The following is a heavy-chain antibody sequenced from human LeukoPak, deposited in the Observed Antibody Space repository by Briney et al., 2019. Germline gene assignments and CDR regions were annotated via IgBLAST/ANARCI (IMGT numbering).Heavy chain of an antibody. D-gene: IGHD3-22*01. CDR1: GGSISSYY. CDR3: ARGQTYFYDSSGYYYAA. V-gene: IGHV4-4*07. Sequence: SETLSLTCTVSGGSISSYYWSWIRQPAGKGLEWIGRIYTSGSTNYNPSLKSRVTMSVDTSKNQFSLKLSSVTAADTAVYYCARGQTYFYDSSGYYYAAWGQGTLVTVSS. CDR2: IYTSGST. J-gene: IGHJ5*02.